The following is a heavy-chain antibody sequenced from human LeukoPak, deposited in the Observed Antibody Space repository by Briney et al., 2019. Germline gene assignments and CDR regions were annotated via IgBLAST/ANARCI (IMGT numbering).Heavy chain of an antibody. CDR1: GYTFTAYY. D-gene: IGHD6-13*01. J-gene: IGHJ5*02. CDR2: INPNSGGT. CDR3: ARGRLAAAGPTGWFDP. Sequence: GASVKVSCKASGYTFTAYYMHWVRQAPGQGLEWMGWINPNSGGTNYAQKFQGRVTMTRDTSISTAYMELSRLRSDDTAVYYCARGRLAAAGPTGWFDPWGQGTLVTVSS. V-gene: IGHV1-2*02.